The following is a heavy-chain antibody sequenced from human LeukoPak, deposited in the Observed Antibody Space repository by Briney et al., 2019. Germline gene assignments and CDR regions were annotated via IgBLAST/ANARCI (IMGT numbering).Heavy chain of an antibody. CDR3: ARGGGGVVVPAATFDY. D-gene: IGHD2-2*01. V-gene: IGHV4-59*01. J-gene: IGHJ4*02. CDR1: GGSISSYY. CDR2: IYYSGST. Sequence: PSETLSPTCTASGGSISSYYWSWIRQPPGKGLEWIGYIYYSGSTNYNPSLKSRVTISVDTSKNQFSLKLSSVTAADTAVYYCARGGGGVVVPAATFDYWGQGTLVTVSS.